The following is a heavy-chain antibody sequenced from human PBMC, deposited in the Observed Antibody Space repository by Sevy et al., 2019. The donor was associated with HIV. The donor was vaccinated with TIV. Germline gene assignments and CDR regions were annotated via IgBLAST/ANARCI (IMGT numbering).Heavy chain of an antibody. CDR3: ARGVGLDC. D-gene: IGHD1-26*01. CDR1: GFTFSPYW. Sequence: GGSLRLSCAASGFTFSPYWMTWVRQAPGKGLEWVANIRPDGSDKYYVDSVKGRFTISRDNAKNSLYLQMYSLRADYTAMYYCARGVGLDCWGQGALVTVSS. CDR2: IRPDGSDK. J-gene: IGHJ4*02. V-gene: IGHV3-7*01.